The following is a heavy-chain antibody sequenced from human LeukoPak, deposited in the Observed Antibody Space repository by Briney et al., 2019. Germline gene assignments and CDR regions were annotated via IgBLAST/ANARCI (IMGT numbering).Heavy chain of an antibody. J-gene: IGHJ4*02. Sequence: ASVKVSCKTSGYTFTDYYMHWVRQAPGQGLEWMGIINPSGGSTSYAQKFQGRVTMTRDTSTSTVYMELSSLRSEDTAVYYCAIRGTTVVTRPVDYWGQGTLVTVSS. V-gene: IGHV1-46*01. CDR3: AIRGTTVVTRPVDY. D-gene: IGHD4-23*01. CDR1: GYTFTDYY. CDR2: INPSGGST.